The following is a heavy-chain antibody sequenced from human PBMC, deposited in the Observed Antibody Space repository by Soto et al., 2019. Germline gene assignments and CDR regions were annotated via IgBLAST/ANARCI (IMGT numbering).Heavy chain of an antibody. CDR1: GFTVSNYW. J-gene: IGHJ6*02. CDR2: IKSDGTT. V-gene: IGHV3-74*01. D-gene: IGHD3-3*01. Sequence: GSLRLSCAASGFTVSNYWMNWVRQAPGKGLVWVSHIKSDGTTSYADSVEGRFTVSRDDAKNTFYLQMNSLRAEDMAVYYCAKDRGEEGLKFLEWFGGMDVWGHGTTVTVSS. CDR3: AKDRGEEGLKFLEWFGGMDV.